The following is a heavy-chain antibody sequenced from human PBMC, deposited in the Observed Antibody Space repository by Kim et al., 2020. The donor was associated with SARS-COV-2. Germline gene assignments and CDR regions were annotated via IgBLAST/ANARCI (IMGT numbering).Heavy chain of an antibody. Sequence: SETLSLTCAVSGGSISSSNWWSWVRQPPGKGLEWIGEIYHSGSTNYNPSLKSRVTISVDKSKNQFSLKLSSVTAADTAVYYCARVLYGGSRGVDYWGQGTLVTVSS. CDR3: ARVLYGGSRGVDY. CDR2: IYHSGST. J-gene: IGHJ4*02. CDR1: GGSISSSNW. D-gene: IGHD4-17*01. V-gene: IGHV4-4*02.